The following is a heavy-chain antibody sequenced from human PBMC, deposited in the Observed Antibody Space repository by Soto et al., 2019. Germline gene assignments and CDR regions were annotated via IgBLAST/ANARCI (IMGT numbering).Heavy chain of an antibody. CDR1: GFTFSNAW. J-gene: IGHJ6*02. CDR3: TTFIAVVPAAIPGSV. D-gene: IGHD2-2*01. CDR2: IKSKTDGGTT. Sequence: GGSLRLSCAASGFTFSNAWMSWVRQAPGKGLEWVGRIKSKTDGGTTDYAAPVKGRFTISRDDSKNTLYLQMNSLKTEDTAVYYCTTFIAVVPAAIPGSVWGQGTTVTVSS. V-gene: IGHV3-15*01.